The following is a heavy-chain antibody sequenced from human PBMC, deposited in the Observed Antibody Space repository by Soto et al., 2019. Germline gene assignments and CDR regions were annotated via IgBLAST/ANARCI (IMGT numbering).Heavy chain of an antibody. CDR3: TGHRGYSSGYWGQDF. V-gene: IGHV1-69*01. CDR1: GGAFGSYA. CDR2: IIPMFDTT. Sequence: QVQLVQSGAEVKKPGSSVKVSCKASGGAFGSYAINWVRQAPGQGLEWMGGIIPMFDTTNYAQRFQGRVTVTADESTSTVYLELTRLRPEETAMYYCTGHRGYSSGYWGQDFWGQGTLVTVSS. J-gene: IGHJ4*02. D-gene: IGHD5-12*01.